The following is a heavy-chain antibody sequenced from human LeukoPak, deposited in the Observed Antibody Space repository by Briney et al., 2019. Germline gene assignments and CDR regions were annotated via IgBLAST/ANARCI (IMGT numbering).Heavy chain of an antibody. Sequence: TLSLTCTVSGGSISSGGYYWSWIRQHAGKGLEWIGYIYYSGSTYYNPSLKSRVTISVDTSKNQFSLKLSSVTAADTAVYYCARQSSSGKDQAYAFDIWGQGTMVTVSS. CDR3: ARQSSSGKDQAYAFDI. V-gene: IGHV4-31*03. J-gene: IGHJ3*02. CDR2: IYYSGST. D-gene: IGHD3-22*01. CDR1: GGSISSGGYY.